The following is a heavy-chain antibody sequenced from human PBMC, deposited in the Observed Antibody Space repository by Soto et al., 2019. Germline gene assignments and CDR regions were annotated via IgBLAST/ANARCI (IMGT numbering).Heavy chain of an antibody. J-gene: IGHJ4*02. D-gene: IGHD3-10*01. CDR3: ATDDYGICPY. Sequence: HVQLVQSGTEVKKPGASVRVSCMVSGYPFTTYYIHWVRQAPGQGLEWLGWIDPRSGGTVYGQKFQGRVTMTRDTSISTVYMDVSGLMSDHTALYYCATDDYGICPYRGQGSLVTVSS. CDR1: GYPFTTYY. V-gene: IGHV1-2*02. CDR2: IDPRSGGT.